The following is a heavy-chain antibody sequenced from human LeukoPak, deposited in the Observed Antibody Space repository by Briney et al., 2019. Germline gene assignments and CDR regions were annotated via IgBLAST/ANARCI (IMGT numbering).Heavy chain of an antibody. Sequence: PGGSLRLSCAASGFTFTSYAMSWVRQAPGKGLEWVSAISGSGGSTYYADSVKGRFTISRDNSKNTLYLQMNSLRAEDTAVYYCAKDRRGGAMVRGVLDYWGQGTLVTVSS. CDR3: AKDRRGGAMVRGVLDY. V-gene: IGHV3-23*01. CDR2: ISGSGGST. CDR1: GFTFTSYA. D-gene: IGHD3-10*01. J-gene: IGHJ4*02.